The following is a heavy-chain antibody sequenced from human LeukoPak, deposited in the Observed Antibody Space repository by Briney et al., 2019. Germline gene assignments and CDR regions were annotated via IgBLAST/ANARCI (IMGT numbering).Heavy chain of an antibody. CDR2: IWYDGSNK. V-gene: IGHV3-33*01. J-gene: IGHJ4*02. D-gene: IGHD3-10*01. Sequence: GRSLRLSCAASGFTFSSYGMHWVRQAPGKGLEWVAVIWYDGSNKYYADSVKGRFTISRDNSKNTLYLQMNSLRAEDTAVYYCASAGGFGDEDYWGQGTLVTVSS. CDR1: GFTFSSYG. CDR3: ASAGGFGDEDY.